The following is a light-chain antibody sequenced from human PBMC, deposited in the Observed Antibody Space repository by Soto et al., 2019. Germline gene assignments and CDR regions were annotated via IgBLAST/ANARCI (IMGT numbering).Light chain of an antibody. CDR2: EGS. J-gene: IGLJ2*01. Sequence: QSALTQPASVSGSPGQSITISCTGTSSDVGSYSLVSWYQQHPGKAPKLMIFEGSKRPSGVSNRFSGSKSGNTASLTISGLQAEDEADYYCCSYSRSTVVFGGGTKLTVL. CDR3: CSYSRSTVV. V-gene: IGLV2-23*01. CDR1: SSDVGSYSL.